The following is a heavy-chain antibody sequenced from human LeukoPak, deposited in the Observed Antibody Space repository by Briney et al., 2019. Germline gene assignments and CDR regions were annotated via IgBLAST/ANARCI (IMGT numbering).Heavy chain of an antibody. Sequence: SETLSLTCTVSGGSISSDNYYWGWIRQPPGKGLEWIGNIYNSGSTYYTPSLKSRVTISVDKSKRQLSLKLSSVTAADTAVYYCAGYYDSGSYYKDYWGQGTLVPV. D-gene: IGHD3-10*01. CDR1: GGSISSDNYY. V-gene: IGHV4-39*01. CDR3: AGYYDSGSYYKDY. J-gene: IGHJ4*02. CDR2: IYNSGST.